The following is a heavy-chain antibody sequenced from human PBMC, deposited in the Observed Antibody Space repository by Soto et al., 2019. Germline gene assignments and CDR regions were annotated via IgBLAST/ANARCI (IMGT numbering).Heavy chain of an antibody. Sequence: ASVKVSCKASGYTFTSYAMHWVRQAPGQRLEWMGWINAGNGNTKYSQKFQGRVTITRDTSASTAYMELSSLRSEDTAVYYCARGRGESDPISRSLWGXYWGQGTLVXVSS. CDR2: INAGNGNT. CDR3: ARGRGESDPISRSLWGXY. J-gene: IGHJ4*02. V-gene: IGHV1-3*01. CDR1: GYTFTSYA. D-gene: IGHD3-16*01.